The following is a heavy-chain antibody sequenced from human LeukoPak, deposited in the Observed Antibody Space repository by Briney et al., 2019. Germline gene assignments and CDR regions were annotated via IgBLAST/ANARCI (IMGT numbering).Heavy chain of an antibody. Sequence: ASVKVSCKASGYTFTGYYMHWVRQAPGQGLEWMGWINPDSGGTNFAQKFQGRVTMTRDTSTSTAYMELSRLRSDDTAVYYCGRDFRGSLDYWGQGTLVTVSS. D-gene: IGHD5-12*01. CDR1: GYTFTGYY. V-gene: IGHV1-2*02. CDR3: GRDFRGSLDY. CDR2: INPDSGGT. J-gene: IGHJ4*02.